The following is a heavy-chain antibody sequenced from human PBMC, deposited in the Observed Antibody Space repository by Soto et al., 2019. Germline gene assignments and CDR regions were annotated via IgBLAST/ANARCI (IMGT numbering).Heavy chain of an antibody. V-gene: IGHV1-2*02. J-gene: IGHJ5*02. CDR1: GYTFTGYY. CDR2: INPNSGGT. Sequence: ASVKVSCKASGYTFTGYYTHWVRQAPGQGLEWMGWINPNSGGTNYAQKFQGRVTMTRDTSISTAYMELSRLRSDDTAVYYCARVVAARPASWFDPWGQGTLVTVS. D-gene: IGHD6-6*01. CDR3: ARVVAARPASWFDP.